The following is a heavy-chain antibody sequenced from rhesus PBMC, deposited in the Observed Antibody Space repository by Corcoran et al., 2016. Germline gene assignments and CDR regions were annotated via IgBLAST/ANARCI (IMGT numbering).Heavy chain of an antibody. CDR3: ASGSFARFDV. CDR1: GGSISSNY. CDR2: IYGSGSNT. J-gene: IGHJ5-1*01. V-gene: IGHV4S11*01. Sequence: QVQLQESGPGLVKPLETLSLTCAVSGGSISSNYWSWIRQAPGKGLEWIGYIYGSGSNTTSNPSLKSRVSLSVDTSKNQVSLKLRSVTAADTAVYYCASGSFARFDVWGAGVLVTVSS. D-gene: IGHD5-12*01.